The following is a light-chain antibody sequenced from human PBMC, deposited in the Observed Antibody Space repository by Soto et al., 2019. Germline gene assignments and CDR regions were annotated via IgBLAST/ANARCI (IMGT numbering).Light chain of an antibody. J-gene: IGLJ3*02. V-gene: IGLV2-18*02. CDR2: EVS. CDR1: SSDVGDYEH. CDR3: GSYTSATTWV. Sequence: QAALTQPPSVSGSPGQSVTISCTVTSSDVGDYEHVSWYQQAPGTAPKLIIYEVSNRPSGVSDRFSGSKSGNTASLSISGLQTEDEADYYCGSYTSATTWVFGGGTKLTVL.